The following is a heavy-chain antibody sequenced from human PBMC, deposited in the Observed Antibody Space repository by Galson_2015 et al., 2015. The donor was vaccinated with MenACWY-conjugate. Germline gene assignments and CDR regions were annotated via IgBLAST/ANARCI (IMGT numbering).Heavy chain of an antibody. CDR1: GGTFSSYT. D-gene: IGHD2-15*01. J-gene: IGHJ4*02. CDR3: ARDHCSGGSCYSSY. CDR2: IIPILGIA. Sequence: SVKVSCKASGGTFSSYTISWVRQAPGQGLEWMGRIIPILGIANYAQKFQGRVTITADKSTSTAYMELSSLRSEDTAVYYCARDHCSGGSCYSSYWGQGTLVTVSS. V-gene: IGHV1-69*04.